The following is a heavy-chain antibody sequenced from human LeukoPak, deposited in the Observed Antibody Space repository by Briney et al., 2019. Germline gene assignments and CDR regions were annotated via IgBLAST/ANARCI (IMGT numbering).Heavy chain of an antibody. V-gene: IGHV3-7*04. CDR3: ARHWEGVESDAFDI. Sequence: GGSLRLSCAASGCTFENYWMSWLRQAPGKGLEWVANIRKDGSEKNYVDSVKGRFTISRDNAKNSLYLQMNSLRADDSALYYCARHWEGVESDAFDIWGQGTMVTVSS. D-gene: IGHD1-26*01. CDR2: IRKDGSEK. J-gene: IGHJ3*02. CDR1: GCTFENYW.